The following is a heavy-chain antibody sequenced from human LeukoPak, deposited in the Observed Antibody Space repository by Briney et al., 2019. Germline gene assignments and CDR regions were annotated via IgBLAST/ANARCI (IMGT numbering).Heavy chain of an antibody. J-gene: IGHJ1*01. CDR3: AREEDSSGYYAEYFQH. Sequence: GGSLRLSCAASGSTFSSYGMHWVRQAPGKGLEWVAVIWYDGSNKYYADSVKGRFTISRDNSKNTLYLQMNSLRAEDTAVYYCAREEDSSGYYAEYFQHWGQGTLVTVSS. CDR1: GSTFSSYG. V-gene: IGHV3-33*01. CDR2: IWYDGSNK. D-gene: IGHD3-22*01.